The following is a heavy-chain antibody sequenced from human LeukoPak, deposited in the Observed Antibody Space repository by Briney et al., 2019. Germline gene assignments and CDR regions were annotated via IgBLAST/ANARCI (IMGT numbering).Heavy chain of an antibody. Sequence: GGSLRLSCAASGFTFSSYGMHWVRQAPGKGLEWVAVIWYDGSNKYYADSVKGRFTISRGNSKNTLYLQMNSLRAEDTAVYYCARDRVGATDYFDYWGQGTLVTVSS. CDR2: IWYDGSNK. J-gene: IGHJ4*02. CDR3: ARDRVGATDYFDY. V-gene: IGHV3-33*01. CDR1: GFTFSSYG. D-gene: IGHD1-26*01.